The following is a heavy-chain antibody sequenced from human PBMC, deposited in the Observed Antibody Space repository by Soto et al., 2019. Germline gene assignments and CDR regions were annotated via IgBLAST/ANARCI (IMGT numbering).Heavy chain of an antibody. CDR1: GDSVNSGAHY. D-gene: IGHD2-21*01. V-gene: IGHV4-61*08. Sequence: PSEPLSLTCIVSGDSVNSGAHYWSWIRQSPGTGLEWIGYISSSGTTTYSPSLRSRIIISSDTSRNLFSLRLTSVTAADTAIYYYARVQRRSVTYSSLFDPWRPGTL. J-gene: IGHJ5*02. CDR3: ARVQRRSVTYSSLFDP. CDR2: ISSSGTT.